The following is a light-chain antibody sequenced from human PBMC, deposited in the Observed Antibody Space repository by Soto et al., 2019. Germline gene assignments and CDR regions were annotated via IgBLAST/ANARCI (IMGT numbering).Light chain of an antibody. CDR3: QQYHNWPPIT. CDR2: GAS. V-gene: IGKV3D-15*01. J-gene: IGKJ5*01. Sequence: TQSPGTLSLSAGERATLSCRASQSASGNFLAWYQQKPGQAPRLLIYGASTRATGIPARFSGSGSGTEFTLTISSLQSADVAVYFCQQYHNWPPITFGQGTRLEIK. CDR1: QSASGN.